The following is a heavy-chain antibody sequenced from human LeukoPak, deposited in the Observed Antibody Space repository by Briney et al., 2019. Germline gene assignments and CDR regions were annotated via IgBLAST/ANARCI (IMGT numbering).Heavy chain of an antibody. J-gene: IGHJ2*01. Sequence: PSETLSLTCTVSGGSISSGYYWGWIRQPPGKGLEWIGSIYHSGSTYYNPSLKSRVTISVDTSKNQFSLKLSSVTAADTAVYYCARDRGGGWYFDLWGRGTLVTVSS. CDR3: ARDRGGGWYFDL. V-gene: IGHV4-38-2*02. CDR1: GGSISSGYY. CDR2: IYHSGST. D-gene: IGHD3-16*01.